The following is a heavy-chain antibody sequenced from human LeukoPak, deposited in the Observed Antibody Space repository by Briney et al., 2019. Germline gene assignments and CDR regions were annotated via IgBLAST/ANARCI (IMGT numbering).Heavy chain of an antibody. J-gene: IGHJ4*02. D-gene: IGHD2-21*01. CDR2: IKQDGCEK. CDR3: ARDLECGGDCYFFDY. Sequence: GGSLRLSCAASGFTFSSYWMSWVRQAPGKGLEWVANIKQDGCEKYYVDSVKGRFTISRDNAKNSLYLQMNCLRAEDTAVYYCARDLECGGDCYFFDYWGQGTLVTVSS. CDR1: GFTFSSYW. V-gene: IGHV3-7*01.